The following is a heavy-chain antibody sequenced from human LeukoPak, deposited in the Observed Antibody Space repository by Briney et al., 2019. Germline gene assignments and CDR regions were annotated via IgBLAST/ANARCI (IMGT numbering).Heavy chain of an antibody. CDR1: GASIISSSHY. J-gene: IGHJ3*02. Sequence: SETLSLTCIVSGASIISSSHYWGWIRQSPGRGLEWIGSIYYSGTTFYNPSLKSRVTISIETSKNQFSLKLTSVTAADTAVYYCARADEYYYDSSGLRAFDIWGQGTMVTVSS. CDR2: IYYSGTT. D-gene: IGHD3-22*01. CDR3: ARADEYYYDSSGLRAFDI. V-gene: IGHV4-39*07.